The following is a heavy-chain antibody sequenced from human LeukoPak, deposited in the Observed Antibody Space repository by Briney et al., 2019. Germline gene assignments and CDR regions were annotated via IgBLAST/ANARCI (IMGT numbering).Heavy chain of an antibody. CDR1: GFTFSDSA. J-gene: IGHJ5*02. CDR3: TILYGDTAVNWFDP. CDR2: IRSKPNNYAT. D-gene: IGHD4-17*01. Sequence: SGGSLRLSCAASGFTFSDSAMHWVRQASGKGLEWVGRIRSKPNNYATAYAASVNGRFTISRDDSKNTAHLQMNSLKTEDTALYYCTILYGDTAVNWFDPWGQGTLVTVSS. V-gene: IGHV3-73*01.